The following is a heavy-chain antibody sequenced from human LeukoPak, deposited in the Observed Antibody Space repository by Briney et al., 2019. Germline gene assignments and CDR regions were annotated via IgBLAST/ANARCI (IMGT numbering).Heavy chain of an antibody. J-gene: IGHJ4*02. CDR2: IWYDGSNK. Sequence: PGGSLRLSCAASGFTLSSYGMHWVRQAPGKGLEWVAVIWYDGSNKYYADPVKGRFTISRDNSKNTLYLQMNSLRAEDTAVYYCARSPGSQYQLLYSFDYWGQGTLVTVSS. D-gene: IGHD2-2*02. V-gene: IGHV3-33*01. CDR1: GFTLSSYG. CDR3: ARSPGSQYQLLYSFDY.